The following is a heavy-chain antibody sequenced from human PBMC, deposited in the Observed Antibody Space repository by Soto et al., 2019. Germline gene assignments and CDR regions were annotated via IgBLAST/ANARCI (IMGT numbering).Heavy chain of an antibody. CDR1: GGSISSSSYY. J-gene: IGHJ4*02. D-gene: IGHD3-22*01. CDR3: ASLQTYYYDSSGSGGCFDY. Sequence: PSETLSLTCTVSGGSISSSSYYWGWIRQPPGKGLEWIGSIYYSGSTYYNPSLKSRVTISVDTSKNQFSLKLSSVTAADTAVYYCASLQTYYYDSSGSGGCFDYWGQGTLVTVSS. V-gene: IGHV4-39*01. CDR2: IYYSGST.